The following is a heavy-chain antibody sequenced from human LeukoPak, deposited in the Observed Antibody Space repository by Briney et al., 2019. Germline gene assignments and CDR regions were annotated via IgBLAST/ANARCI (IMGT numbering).Heavy chain of an antibody. Sequence: GGSLRLSCEASGFTFSSYSMNWVRQAPGKGLEWVSGISGSGTGGRTYYADSVKGRFTISRDNSKNTLYLQMNSLRAEDTAVYYCAKAGSIRFDYWGQGTLVTVSS. J-gene: IGHJ4*02. CDR3: AKAGSIRFDY. D-gene: IGHD1-26*01. V-gene: IGHV3-23*01. CDR2: ISGSGTGGRT. CDR1: GFTFSSYS.